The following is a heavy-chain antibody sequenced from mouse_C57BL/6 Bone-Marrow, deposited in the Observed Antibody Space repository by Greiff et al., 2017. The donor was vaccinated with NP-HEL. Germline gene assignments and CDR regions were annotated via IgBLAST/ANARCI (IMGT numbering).Heavy chain of an antibody. CDR3: ARDYCSRVDY. Sequence: QVQLQQSGAELVRPGTSVKMSCKASGYTFTSYSMHWAKQRPGQGLEWIGYIYPSGGYTKYNQKFKDKATLTADKSSSTAYMQLSSLTSEDSAVYYGARDYCSRVDYGGQGTTLTVSA. J-gene: IGHJ2*01. D-gene: IGHD1-1*01. CDR2: IYPSGGYT. CDR1: GYTFTSYS. V-gene: IGHV1-4*01.